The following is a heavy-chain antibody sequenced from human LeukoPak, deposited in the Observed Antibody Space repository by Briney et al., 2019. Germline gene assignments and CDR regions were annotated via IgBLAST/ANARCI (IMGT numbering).Heavy chain of an antibody. Sequence: KPSQTLSLTCTVSGGSISSGDYYWSWIRQPPGKGLEWIGYIYYSGSTYYNASLKSRVTISVDTSKNQFSLKLSSVTAADTAVYYCASMNSSGYSPFDYWGQGTLVTVSS. CDR2: IYYSGST. D-gene: IGHD3-22*01. V-gene: IGHV4-30-4*08. J-gene: IGHJ4*02. CDR1: GGSISSGDYY. CDR3: ASMNSSGYSPFDY.